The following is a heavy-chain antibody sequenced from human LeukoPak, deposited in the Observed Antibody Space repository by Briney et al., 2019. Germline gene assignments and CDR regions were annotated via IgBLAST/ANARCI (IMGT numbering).Heavy chain of an antibody. D-gene: IGHD3-3*01. CDR3: AKGTIFENLYYYYMDV. CDR2: ISGSGGST. J-gene: IGHJ6*03. V-gene: IGHV3-23*01. Sequence: GGSLRLPCAASGFTFSSYAMSWVRQAPGKGLEWVSTISGSGGSTYYADSVKGRFTISRDNSKNTLYLQINSLRAEDTAVHYCAKGTIFENLYYYYMDVWGKGTTVTVSS. CDR1: GFTFSSYA.